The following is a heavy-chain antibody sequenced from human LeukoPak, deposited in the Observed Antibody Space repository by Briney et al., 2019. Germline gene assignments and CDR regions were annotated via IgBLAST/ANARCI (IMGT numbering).Heavy chain of an antibody. D-gene: IGHD2-2*01. CDR1: GGTFSSYA. Sequence: SVKVSCKASGGTFSSYAISWVRQAPGQGLELMGGIIPIFGTANYAQKFQGRVTITADESTSTAYMELSSLRSEDTAVYYCARVGSSTSYYYGMDVWGQGTTVTVSS. V-gene: IGHV1-69*01. J-gene: IGHJ6*02. CDR2: IIPIFGTA. CDR3: ARVGSSTSYYYGMDV.